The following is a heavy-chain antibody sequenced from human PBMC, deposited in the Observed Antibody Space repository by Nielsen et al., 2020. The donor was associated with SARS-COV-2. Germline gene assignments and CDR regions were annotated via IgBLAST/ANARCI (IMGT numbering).Heavy chain of an antibody. J-gene: IGHJ1*01. Sequence: SETLSLTCTVSGGSISSGDYYWSWIRQPPGKGLEWIGYIYYSGSTYYNPSLKSRVTISVDTSKNQFSLKLSSVTAADTAVYYCAGSIVGATNEYFQHWGQGTLVTVSS. CDR3: AGSIVGATNEYFQH. V-gene: IGHV4-30-4*01. CDR1: GGSISSGDYY. CDR2: IYYSGST. D-gene: IGHD1-26*01.